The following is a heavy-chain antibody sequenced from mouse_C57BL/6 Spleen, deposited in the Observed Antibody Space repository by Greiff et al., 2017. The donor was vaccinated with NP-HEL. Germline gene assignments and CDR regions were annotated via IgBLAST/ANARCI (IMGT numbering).Heavy chain of an antibody. V-gene: IGHV1-85*01. CDR2: IYPRDGST. CDR3: ARGDYGSSAWFAY. D-gene: IGHD1-1*01. Sequence: VQLQESGPELVKPGASVKLSCKASGYTFTSYDINWVKQRPGQGLEWIGWIYPRDGSTKYNEKFKGKATLTVDTSSSTAYMELHSLTSEDSAVYFCARGDYGSSAWFAYWGQGTLVTVSA. J-gene: IGHJ3*01. CDR1: GYTFTSYD.